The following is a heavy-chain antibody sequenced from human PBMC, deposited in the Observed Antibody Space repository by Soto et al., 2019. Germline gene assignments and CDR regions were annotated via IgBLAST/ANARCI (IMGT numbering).Heavy chain of an antibody. CDR3: AGPDPAYYDRSGDAFDI. Sequence: QVQLVQSGAEVKKPGSSVKVSCKASGGTFSSYAISWVRQAPGQGLEWMGGIIPIFGTANYAQKFQGRVTITADESTSTAYMELSSLRSEDTAVYYCAGPDPAYYDRSGDAFDIWGQGTMVTVSS. J-gene: IGHJ3*02. CDR1: GGTFSSYA. V-gene: IGHV1-69*01. D-gene: IGHD3-22*01. CDR2: IIPIFGTA.